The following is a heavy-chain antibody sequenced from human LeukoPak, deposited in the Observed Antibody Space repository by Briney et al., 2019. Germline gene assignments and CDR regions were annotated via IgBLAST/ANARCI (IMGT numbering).Heavy chain of an antibody. D-gene: IGHD6-13*01. J-gene: IGHJ4*02. CDR3: AKDKAPGSWHTPSDF. V-gene: IGHV3-23*01. CDR2: ISDSGDGT. CDR1: GFTFRTYA. Sequence: GGSLRLSCAASGFTFRTYAMGWVRQAPGKGLGWVSGISDSGDGTYYAESVKGRFTISRDNSKNTVFLQMNSLRADDTAKYYCAKDKAPGSWHTPSDFWGQGTLVTGSS.